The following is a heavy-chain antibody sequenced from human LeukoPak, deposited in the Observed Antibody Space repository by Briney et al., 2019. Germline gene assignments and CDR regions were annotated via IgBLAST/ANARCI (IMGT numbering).Heavy chain of an antibody. CDR1: GFNFNNYW. CDR3: AKRGNSWDLFDY. V-gene: IGHV3-23*01. J-gene: IGHJ4*02. CDR2: IGGSVGSM. D-gene: IGHD6-13*01. Sequence: GGSLRLSCAASGFNFNNYWMSWLRQAPGKGLEWVSNIGGSVGSMFYAASVKGRFAISRDNSKKTLFLQMDNLRVEDTAVYYCAKRGNSWDLFDYWGQGTLVTVSS.